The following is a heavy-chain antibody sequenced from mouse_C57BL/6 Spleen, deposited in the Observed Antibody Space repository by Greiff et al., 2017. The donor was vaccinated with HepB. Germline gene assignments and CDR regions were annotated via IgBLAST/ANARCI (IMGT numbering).Heavy chain of an antibody. CDR1: GYTFTDYE. D-gene: IGHD2-1*01. J-gene: IGHJ2*01. CDR3: TRSGHYGNLFDY. Sequence: QVQLQQSGAELVRPGASVTLSCKASGYTFTDYEMHWVKQTPVHGLEWIGAIDPETGGTAYNQKFKGKAILTADKSSSTAYMELRSLTSEDSAVYYCTRSGHYGNLFDYWGQGTTLTVSS. CDR2: IDPETGGT. V-gene: IGHV1-15*01.